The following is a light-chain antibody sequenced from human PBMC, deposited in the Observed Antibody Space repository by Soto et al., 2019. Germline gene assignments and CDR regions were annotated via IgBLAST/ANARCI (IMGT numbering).Light chain of an antibody. CDR1: RSDIGIYNY. CDR2: EVS. CDR3: TSFTTTSIWV. V-gene: IGLV2-14*01. J-gene: IGLJ3*02. Sequence: QSVLTQPASVSGSPGQSITISCTGTRSDIGIYNYVSWYQQHPGKAPKLMICEVSNRPSGVSSRFSGSKSGNTASLTISGLRAEDEADYYCTSFTTTSIWVFGGGTQLTVL.